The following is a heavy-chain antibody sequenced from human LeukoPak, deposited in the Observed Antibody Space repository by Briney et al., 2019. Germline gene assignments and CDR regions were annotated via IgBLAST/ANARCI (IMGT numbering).Heavy chain of an antibody. Sequence: GGSLRLSCAASGFTFSSYWMSWVRQAPGKGLEWVANIKQDGSEKYYVDSVKGRFTISRDNAKNSLYLQMNSLRAEDTAVYYCARDRRGRRYSYYFDYWGQGTLVTVSS. CDR3: ARDRRGRRYSYYFDY. CDR2: IKQDGSEK. J-gene: IGHJ4*02. V-gene: IGHV3-7*01. CDR1: GFTFSSYW. D-gene: IGHD3-9*01.